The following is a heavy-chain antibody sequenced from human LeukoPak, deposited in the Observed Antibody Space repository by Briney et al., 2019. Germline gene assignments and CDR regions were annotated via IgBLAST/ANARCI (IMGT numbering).Heavy chain of an antibody. CDR1: GFTFSSYS. D-gene: IGHD3-3*01. CDR2: ISSSSSYI. Sequence: GRSLRLSCAASGFTFSSYSMNWVRQAPGKGLEWVSSISSSSSYIYYADSVKGRFTISRDNAKNSLYLQMNSLRAEDTAVYYCATLPGRDYDFWSGYYSFDYWGQGTLVTVSS. CDR3: ATLPGRDYDFWSGYYSFDY. V-gene: IGHV3-21*01. J-gene: IGHJ4*02.